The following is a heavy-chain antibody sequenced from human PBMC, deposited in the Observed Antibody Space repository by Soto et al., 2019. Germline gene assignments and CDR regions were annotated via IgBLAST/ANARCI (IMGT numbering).Heavy chain of an antibody. CDR3: AKDDVSGDGLWLVSD. J-gene: IGHJ4*02. D-gene: IGHD2-21*02. Sequence: VQLLESGGGLVQPGGSLRLSCEASGFTFSKYAMIWVRQAPGKGQEWVSGITGSGLTIEHSASVKGRFTISRDNYKNTVYLQMNSLRAEYTAIYYCAKDDVSGDGLWLVSDWGQGTPVTVS. CDR2: ITGSGLTI. CDR1: GFTFSKYA. V-gene: IGHV3-23*01.